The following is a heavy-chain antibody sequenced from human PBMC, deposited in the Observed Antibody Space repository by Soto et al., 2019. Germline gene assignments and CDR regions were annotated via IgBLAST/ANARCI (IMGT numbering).Heavy chain of an antibody. CDR1: GFTFSDYY. CDR2: ISSSGSTI. V-gene: IGHV3-11*01. CDR3: ATADSNYVSSDY. Sequence: GGSLRLSCAASGFTFSDYYMSWIRQAPGKGLEWVSYISSSGSTIYYADSVKGRFTISRDNAKNSLYLQMNSLRAEDTAVYYCATADSNYVSSDYWGQGTLVTVSS. D-gene: IGHD4-4*01. J-gene: IGHJ4*02.